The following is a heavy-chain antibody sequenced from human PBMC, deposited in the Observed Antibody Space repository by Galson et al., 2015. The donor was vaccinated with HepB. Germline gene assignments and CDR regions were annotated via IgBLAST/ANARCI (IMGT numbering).Heavy chain of an antibody. V-gene: IGHV3-53*01. CDR2: LSTGGSA. CDR3: ARDGGSYGMDV. J-gene: IGHJ6*02. Sequence: SLRLSCAASGFTVSTKYMSWVRQAPGKGLEWVSVLSTGGSAYYADSVKGRFTISRDSSKNTLYLQMNSLRADDTAVYYCARDGGSYGMDVWGQGTTVTVSS. D-gene: IGHD3-3*01. CDR1: GFTVSTKY.